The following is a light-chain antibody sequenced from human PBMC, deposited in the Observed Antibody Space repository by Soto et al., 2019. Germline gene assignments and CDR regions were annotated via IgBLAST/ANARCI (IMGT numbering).Light chain of an antibody. J-gene: IGLJ1*01. CDR3: SSYTSTSSYV. Sequence: HSVLTQPASVCGSPGQSITISCTGTSSDIGNYNYVSWYQQHPGKAPKLMISEVSNRPSGVSNRFSGSKSGNTASLTISGLQAEDEADYYCSSYTSTSSYVFGGGTKVTVL. CDR1: SSDIGNYNY. V-gene: IGLV2-14*01. CDR2: EVS.